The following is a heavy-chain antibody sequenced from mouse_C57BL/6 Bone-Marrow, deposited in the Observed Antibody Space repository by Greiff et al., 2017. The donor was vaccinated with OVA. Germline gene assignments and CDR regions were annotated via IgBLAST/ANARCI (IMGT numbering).Heavy chain of an antibody. CDR2: LSDGGSYT. CDR1: GFTFSSYA. Sequence: EVKLMESGGGLVTSGVSLHHSCSASGFTFSSYAMSWVRQTPEKRLEWVATLSDGGSYTYYPDNVKGRFTISRDNAKNNLYLQMSHLKSEDTAMYYCARGNWSFAYWGQGTLVTVSA. D-gene: IGHD4-1*01. V-gene: IGHV5-4*03. CDR3: ARGNWSFAY. J-gene: IGHJ3*01.